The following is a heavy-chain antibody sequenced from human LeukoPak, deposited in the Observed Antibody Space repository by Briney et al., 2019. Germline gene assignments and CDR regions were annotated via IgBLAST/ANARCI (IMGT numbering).Heavy chain of an antibody. CDR3: ARHEEEDGYNAKTFGY. D-gene: IGHD5-24*01. CDR2: VHYSGTT. J-gene: IGHJ4*02. Sequence: SETLSLTCTVSGVSISSSNNFWGWIRQPPGKGLEWIGSVHYSGTTYYIPTLKSRVTISVDTSKNQFSLKLSSVTAADTAVYYCARHEEEDGYNAKTFGYWGQGTLVTVSS. V-gene: IGHV4-39*01. CDR1: GVSISSSNNF.